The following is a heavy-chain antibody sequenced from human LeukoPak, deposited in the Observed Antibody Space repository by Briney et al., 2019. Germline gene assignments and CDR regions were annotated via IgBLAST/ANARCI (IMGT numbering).Heavy chain of an antibody. CDR2: ISYDGSNK. D-gene: IGHD3-3*01. V-gene: IGHV3-30-3*01. J-gene: IGHJ4*02. CDR3: ARDKEMYDFWSGYSDY. Sequence: GGSLRLSCAASGFTFSSYAMHWVRQAPGKGLEWVAVISYDGSNKYYADSVKGRFTISRDNSKNTLYLQMNSLRAEDTAVYYCARDKEMYDFWSGYSDYWGQGTLVTVSS. CDR1: GFTFSSYA.